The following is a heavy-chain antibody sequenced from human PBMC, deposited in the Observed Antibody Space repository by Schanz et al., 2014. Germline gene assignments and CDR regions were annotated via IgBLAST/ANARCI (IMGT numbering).Heavy chain of an antibody. CDR2: ITAYNGDT. V-gene: IGHV1-18*01. J-gene: IGHJ3*01. D-gene: IGHD5-18*01. CDR1: GYTFISYG. Sequence: QVPLVQSGAEVRKPGASVKVSCKASGYTFISYGISWVRQAPGQGLEWMGWITAYNGDTNYAQKLQGRVSMTADTSTSTAFMDLRSRRSDDTTVEYCTRRGYSYDFSAFDVWGQGTMVTVSS. CDR3: TRRGYSYDFSAFDV.